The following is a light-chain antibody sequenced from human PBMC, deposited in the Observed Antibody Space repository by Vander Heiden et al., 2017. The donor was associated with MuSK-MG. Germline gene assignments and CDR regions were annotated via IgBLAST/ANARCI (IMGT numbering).Light chain of an antibody. CDR1: QGISSY. CDR2: AAS. Sequence: IHLPQSPAFLSGAVGDRVTSTCRVSQGISSYLAGYQQKPGKAPKLLIYAASTLQSGVPSRFSGSGSGTEFTLTISSLQPEDFATYYCQQLNSYPWTFGQGTKVEIK. V-gene: IGKV1-9*01. J-gene: IGKJ1*01. CDR3: QQLNSYPWT.